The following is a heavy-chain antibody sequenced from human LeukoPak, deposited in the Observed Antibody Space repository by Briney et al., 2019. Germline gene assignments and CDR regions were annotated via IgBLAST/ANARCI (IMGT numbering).Heavy chain of an antibody. V-gene: IGHV3-21*06. CDR3: ARESSSSSPYY. CDR1: GFTFSTYN. Sequence: KSGGSLRLSCAASGFTFSTYNMNWVRQAPGKGLEWVSYISSSGTYTHYADSVKGRFTISRDNAKNSLYLQMNSLRAEDTAVYYCARESSSSSPYYWGQGTLVTVSS. J-gene: IGHJ4*02. CDR2: ISSSGTYT. D-gene: IGHD2-2*01.